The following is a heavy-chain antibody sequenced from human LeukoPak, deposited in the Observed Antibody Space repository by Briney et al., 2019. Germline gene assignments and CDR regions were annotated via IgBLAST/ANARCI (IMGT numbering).Heavy chain of an antibody. CDR2: IYTSGST. D-gene: IGHD5-24*01. CDR1: GGSISSGSYY. Sequence: PSETLSLTCTVSGGSISSGSYYWSWIWQPAGKGLEWIGRIYTSGSTNYNPSLKSRVTISVDTSKNQFSLKLSSVTAADTAVYYCARDRGWMATIEGAFDIWGQGTMVTVSS. CDR3: ARDRGWMATIEGAFDI. J-gene: IGHJ3*02. V-gene: IGHV4-61*02.